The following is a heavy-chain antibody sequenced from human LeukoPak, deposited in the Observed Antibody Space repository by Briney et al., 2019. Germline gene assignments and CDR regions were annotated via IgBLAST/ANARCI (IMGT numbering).Heavy chain of an antibody. CDR2: ISYDGSNK. V-gene: IGHV3-30*18. D-gene: IGHD6-19*01. J-gene: IGHJ4*02. CDR1: GFTFSSYG. CDR3: AKDSGYSSGWYFGY. Sequence: GGSLRLSCAASGFTFSSYGMHWVRQAPGKGLEWVAVISYDGSNKYYADSVKGRFTISRDNSKNTLYLQMNSLRAEDTAVYYCAKDSGYSSGWYFGYWGQGTLVTVSP.